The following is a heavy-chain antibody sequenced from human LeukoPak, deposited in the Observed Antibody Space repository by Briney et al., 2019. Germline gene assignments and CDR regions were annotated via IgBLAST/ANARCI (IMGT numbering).Heavy chain of an antibody. J-gene: IGHJ4*02. D-gene: IGHD1-26*01. V-gene: IGHV3-7*01. CDR2: IKQDGSEK. CDR1: GFSFSGYA. Sequence: GGSLRLSCAASGFSFSGYAMSWVRQAPGKGLEWVANIKQDGSEKYYVDSVKGRCTISRDNAKNSLYLQMNSLRAEDTAVYFCAREVRGSGSYAPPQLDYWGQGTLVTVSS. CDR3: AREVRGSGSYAPPQLDY.